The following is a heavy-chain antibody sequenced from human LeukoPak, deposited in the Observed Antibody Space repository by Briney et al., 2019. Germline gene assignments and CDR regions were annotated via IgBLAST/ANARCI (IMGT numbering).Heavy chain of an antibody. CDR2: ISGSGDST. D-gene: IGHD3-10*01. CDR3: AKDGLGIIAFPFDY. CDR1: GFTFSSYA. J-gene: IGHJ4*02. Sequence: GGSLRLSCAASGFTFSSYAMSWVRKAPGKGLEWVSAISGSGDSTYYADSVKGRFTISRDNSKNTLYLQMNSLRAEDTAVYYCAKDGLGIIAFPFDYWGQGTLVTVSS. V-gene: IGHV3-23*01.